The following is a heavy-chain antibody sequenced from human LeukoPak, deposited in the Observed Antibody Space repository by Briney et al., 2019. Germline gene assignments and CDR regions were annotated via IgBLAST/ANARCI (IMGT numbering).Heavy chain of an antibody. CDR3: ARDLHCSGGSCYSGLHY. CDR1: GFTFGSYS. V-gene: IGHV3-21*01. CDR2: IDSNSNFM. Sequence: GGSLRLSCAASGFTFGSYSMTWVRQAPGKGLEWVSLIDSNSNFMNYADSVKGRFTISRDNAKKSLYLEMNSLRAEDTAVYYCARDLHCSGGSCYSGLHYWGQGTLVTVSS. J-gene: IGHJ4*02. D-gene: IGHD2-15*01.